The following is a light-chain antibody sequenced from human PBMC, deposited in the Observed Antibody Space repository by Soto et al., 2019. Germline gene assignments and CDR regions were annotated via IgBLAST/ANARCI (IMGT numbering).Light chain of an antibody. CDR3: QQYDTYQGT. V-gene: IGKV1-5*03. CDR2: KAS. Sequence: DIQMTQSPSTLSASVGDRVTITCRASQSISSKLAWYQQKVGGAPKLLIYKASNLESGVPSRFSGSGSGTEFTLTISSLQPDDFATYYCQQYDTYQGTFGQGTKVEIK. CDR1: QSISSK. J-gene: IGKJ1*01.